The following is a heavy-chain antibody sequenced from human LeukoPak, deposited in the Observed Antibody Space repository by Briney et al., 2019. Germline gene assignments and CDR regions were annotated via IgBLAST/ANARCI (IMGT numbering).Heavy chain of an antibody. CDR3: AKSYGYGLVDI. CDR2: IYTSGST. D-gene: IGHD5-18*01. Sequence: TLSLTCTVSGGSISSGSYYWSWIRQPAGKGLEWIGRIYTSGSTNYNPSLTSRVTISLYTSRNQFSLKLNSVTAADTAVYYCAKSYGYGLVDIWGQGTMVTVSS. J-gene: IGHJ3*02. CDR1: GGSISSGSYY. V-gene: IGHV4-61*02.